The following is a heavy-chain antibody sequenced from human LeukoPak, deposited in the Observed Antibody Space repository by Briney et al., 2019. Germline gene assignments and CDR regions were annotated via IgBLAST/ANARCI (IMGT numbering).Heavy chain of an antibody. J-gene: IGHJ4*02. CDR3: AKDAVRGGDYFDQ. CDR2: SSYDGSDK. Sequence: GGSLRLSCAASGFTLSSYGMHWVRQAPGRGLEWVAVSSYDGSDKYNADSVKGRFTISRDNSKNTLYLQLNSLRVEDTAVYYCAKDAVRGGDYFDQWGQGTQVTVSS. V-gene: IGHV3-30*18. D-gene: IGHD3-16*01. CDR1: GFTLSSYG.